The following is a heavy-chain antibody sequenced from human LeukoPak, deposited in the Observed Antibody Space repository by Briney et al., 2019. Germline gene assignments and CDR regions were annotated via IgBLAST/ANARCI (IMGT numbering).Heavy chain of an antibody. CDR3: ARLQNDAFDI. J-gene: IGHJ3*02. CDR2: INAGDSDT. CDR1: GYTFASYW. V-gene: IGHV5-51*01. Sequence: GESLKISCKGSGYTFASYWIAWGRRMPGQGLEWMGIINAGDSDTRYSPSFQGQVLISVEKSINTAYLHWGSLKPSDTAMYYCARLQNDAFDIWGQGTMVTVSS.